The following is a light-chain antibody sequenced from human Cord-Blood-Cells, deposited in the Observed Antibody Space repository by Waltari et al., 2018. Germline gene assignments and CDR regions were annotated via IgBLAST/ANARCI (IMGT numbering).Light chain of an antibody. CDR1: SSDVGGYNY. V-gene: IGLV2-11*01. CDR2: DVS. J-gene: IGLJ1*01. CDR3: CSYAGSYTSYV. Sequence: QSALTQPRSVSGSPGQSVTISCTGTSSDVGGYNYVSWYQQHPGKAPKLMIYDVSKRPAVVPDRCAGSKSGNTAPLTISGLQAEDEADYYCCSYAGSYTSYVFGTGTKVTVL.